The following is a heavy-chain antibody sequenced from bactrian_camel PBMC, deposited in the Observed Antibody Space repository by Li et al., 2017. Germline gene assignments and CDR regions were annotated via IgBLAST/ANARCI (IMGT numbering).Heavy chain of an antibody. Sequence: HVQLVESGGGSVQVGGSLRLSCQISGLTSNSNCMGWFRQVSGKKREAVAVLNHDGTLKYAESVKGRFTISRDNARKMVYLQMNSMKLEDTAEYFCVKDGNSWNYGFWGQGTQVTVS. CDR3: VKDGNSWNYGF. D-gene: IGHD5*01. CDR1: GLTSNSNC. CDR2: LNHDGTL. V-gene: IGHV3S53*01. J-gene: IGHJ4*01.